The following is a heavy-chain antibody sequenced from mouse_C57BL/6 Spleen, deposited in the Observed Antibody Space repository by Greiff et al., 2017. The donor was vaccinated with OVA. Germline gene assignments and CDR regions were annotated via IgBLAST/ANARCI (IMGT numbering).Heavy chain of an antibody. CDR2: ISSGSSTI. Sequence: EVKLVESGGGLVKPGGSLKLSCAASGFTFSDYGMHWVRQAPEQGLEWVAYISSGSSTIYYADTVKGRFTISRDNAKNTLFLQMTSLRSEDTAMYYCARDYGSSYGFAYWGQGTLVTVSA. D-gene: IGHD1-1*01. V-gene: IGHV5-17*01. CDR1: GFTFSDYG. CDR3: ARDYGSSYGFAY. J-gene: IGHJ3*01.